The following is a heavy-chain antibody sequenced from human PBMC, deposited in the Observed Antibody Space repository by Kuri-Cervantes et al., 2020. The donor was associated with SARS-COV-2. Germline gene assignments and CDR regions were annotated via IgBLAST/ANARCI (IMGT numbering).Heavy chain of an antibody. V-gene: IGHV3-21*01. CDR1: GFTFTSYA. Sequence: GESLKISCAVSGFTFTSYAMHWVRQAPGKGLEWVSSISSSSSYIYYADSVKGRFTISRDNAKNSLYLQMNSLRAEDTAVYYCARDLGYCSSTSCYTSELDYWGQGTLVTVSS. D-gene: IGHD2-2*02. J-gene: IGHJ4*02. CDR3: ARDLGYCSSTSCYTSELDY. CDR2: ISSSSSYI.